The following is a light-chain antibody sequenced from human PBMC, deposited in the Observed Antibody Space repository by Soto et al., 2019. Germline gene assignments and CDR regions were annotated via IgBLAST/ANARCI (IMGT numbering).Light chain of an antibody. CDR2: EVS. CDR1: SSDVGGYNY. J-gene: IGLJ2*01. Sequence: QSVLTQPPSAYGSPGQSVTISCTGTSSDVGGYNYVSWYQQHPGKAPKLMIYEVSKRPSGVPDRFSGSKSGNTASLTVSGLQAEDEADYYCSSYAGSNNFPVVFGGGTKVTVL. CDR3: SSYAGSNNFPVV. V-gene: IGLV2-8*01.